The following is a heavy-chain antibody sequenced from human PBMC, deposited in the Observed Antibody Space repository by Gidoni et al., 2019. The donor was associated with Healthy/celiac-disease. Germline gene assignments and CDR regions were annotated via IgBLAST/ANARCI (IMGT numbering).Heavy chain of an antibody. CDR3: ARDFCSSTSCYVGGFDY. D-gene: IGHD2-2*01. CDR2: ISSSSSTI. J-gene: IGHJ4*02. CDR1: GFTFSGDC. V-gene: IGHV3-48*02. Sequence: EVQLVESGGGLVQPGGSLRLSCAASGFTFSGDCMNGVRQAPGKGLGWVSYISSSSSTIYYADSVKGRFTISRDNAKNSLYLQMNSLRDEDTAVYYCARDFCSSTSCYVGGFDYWGQGTLVTVSS.